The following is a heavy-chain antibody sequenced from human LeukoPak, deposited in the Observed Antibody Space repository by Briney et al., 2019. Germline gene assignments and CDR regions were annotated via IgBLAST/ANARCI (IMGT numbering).Heavy chain of an antibody. CDR1: GGSISSGGYY. D-gene: IGHD2-21*01. CDR3: ARLPSSGDGSAYSMDV. V-gene: IGHV4-31*03. Sequence: SETLSLTCTVSGGSISSGGYYWSWIRQHPGKGLEWIGYIYYSGSTYYIPSLKSRVTISVDTSKNQFSLKLSSVTAADTAVYYCARLPSSGDGSAYSMDVWGQGTTVTVSS. J-gene: IGHJ6*02. CDR2: IYYSGST.